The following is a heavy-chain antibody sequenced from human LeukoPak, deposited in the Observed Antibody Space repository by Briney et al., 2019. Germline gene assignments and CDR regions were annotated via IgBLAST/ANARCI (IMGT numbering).Heavy chain of an antibody. V-gene: IGHV3-23*05. CDR2: IFDSGAPS. CDR3: TKAVGGGRDAYDV. J-gene: IGHJ3*01. D-gene: IGHD3-16*01. Sequence: GGSLRLSCVGSGFSFSRHAMTWVRQAPGKAPEWVSSIFDSGAPSYYADSVKGRFTISRDNSGNTFYLQMENLRAEDSATYYCTKAVGGGRDAYDVWGLGTRVIVSS. CDR1: GFSFSRHA.